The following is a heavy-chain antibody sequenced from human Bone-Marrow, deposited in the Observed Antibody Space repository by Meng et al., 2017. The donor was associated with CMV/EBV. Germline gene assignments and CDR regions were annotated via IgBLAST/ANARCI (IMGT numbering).Heavy chain of an antibody. CDR3: AKDGSGSYYNVSRYYYYGMDV. D-gene: IGHD3-10*01. V-gene: IGHV3-9*01. Sequence: SLKISCAASGFTFDDYAMHWVRQAPGKGLEWVSGISWNSGSIGYADSVKGRFTISRDNAKNSLYLQMNSLRAKDTALYYCAKDGSGSYYNVSRYYYYGMDVWGQGTTVTVSS. J-gene: IGHJ6*02. CDR1: GFTFDDYA. CDR2: ISWNSGSI.